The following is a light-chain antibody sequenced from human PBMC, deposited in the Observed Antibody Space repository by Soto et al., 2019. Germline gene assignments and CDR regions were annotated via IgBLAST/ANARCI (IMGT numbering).Light chain of an antibody. J-gene: IGKJ5*01. Sequence: DIQMTQSPSSLSASVGDRVTITCRASQVIGNYLAWYQQKPGRAPKLLMYIASTLQTGVPSRFTGSQSGTEFTLTITSLQPEDFATYYCQQVNNYPITFGQGTRLEI. CDR3: QQVNNYPIT. CDR1: QVIGNY. V-gene: IGKV1-9*01. CDR2: IAS.